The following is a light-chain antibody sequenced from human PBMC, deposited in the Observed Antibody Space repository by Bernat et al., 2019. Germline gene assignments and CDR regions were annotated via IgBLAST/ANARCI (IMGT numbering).Light chain of an antibody. J-gene: IGLJ2*01. V-gene: IGLV1-40*01. Sequence: VLTQPASVSEAPGQTVTISCTGTNSNIGAGYDVHWYQQRPGTAPRVIIFNIHNRPSGVPDRFSGSRSGSSASLAITGLQPEDEADYYCQYYDTSLNVVFGGGTKVTVL. CDR3: QYYDTSLNVV. CDR2: NIH. CDR1: NSNIGAGYD.